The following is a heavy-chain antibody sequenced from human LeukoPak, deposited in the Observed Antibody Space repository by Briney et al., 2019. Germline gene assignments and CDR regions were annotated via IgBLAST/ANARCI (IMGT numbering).Heavy chain of an antibody. Sequence: PSETLSLTCTVSGGSISSYYWSRIRQPPGKGLEWIGYIYTSGSTNYNPSLKSRVTISVDTSKNQFSLKLSSVTAADTAVYYCARHSTYWYYYGSGSYHAAFDIWGQGTMVTVSS. J-gene: IGHJ3*02. D-gene: IGHD3-10*01. CDR1: GGSISSYY. CDR3: ARHSTYWYYYGSGSYHAAFDI. V-gene: IGHV4-4*09. CDR2: IYTSGST.